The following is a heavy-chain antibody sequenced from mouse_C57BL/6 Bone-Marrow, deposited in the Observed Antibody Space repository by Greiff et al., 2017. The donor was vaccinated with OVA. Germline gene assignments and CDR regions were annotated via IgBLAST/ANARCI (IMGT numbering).Heavy chain of an antibody. V-gene: IGHV6-6*01. Sequence: EVQLKQSGGGLVQPGGSMKLSCAASGFTFSDAWMDWVRQSPEKGLEWVAEIRNKANNHATYYAESVKGRFTISRDDSKSSVYLQMNSLRAEDTGIYYCTRTSNSGAMDYWGQGTSVTVSS. D-gene: IGHD2-5*01. CDR3: TRTSNSGAMDY. CDR1: GFTFSDAW. J-gene: IGHJ4*01. CDR2: IRNKANNHAT.